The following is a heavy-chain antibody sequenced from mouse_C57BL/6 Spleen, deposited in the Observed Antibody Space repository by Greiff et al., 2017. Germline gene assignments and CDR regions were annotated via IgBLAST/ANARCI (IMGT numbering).Heavy chain of an antibody. J-gene: IGHJ3*01. D-gene: IGHD2-3*01. CDR1: GSTFTSNW. V-gene: IGHV1-61*01. Sequence: VKLQQPGAERVRPGSSVKLSCKASGSTFTSNWMDWVKQRPGQGLEWIGNIYPSDSETHYNQKFKDKATLTVDKSSSTAYMQLSSLTSEDSAVYYCARRNDGYPAWFAYWGQGTLVTVSA. CDR2: IYPSDSET. CDR3: ARRNDGYPAWFAY.